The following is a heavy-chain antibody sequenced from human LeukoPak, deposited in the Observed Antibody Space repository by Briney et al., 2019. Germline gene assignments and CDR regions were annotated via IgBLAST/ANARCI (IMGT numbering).Heavy chain of an antibody. J-gene: IGHJ4*02. D-gene: IGHD3-3*01. V-gene: IGHV3-23*01. CDR3: AKTDRDYDFWSGYPYYFDY. Sequence: GGSLRLSCAASGFTFSSYAMSWVRQAPGKGLEWVSAISGSGGSTYYADSVKGRFTISRDNSKNTLYLQMNSLRAEDTAVYYCAKTDRDYDFWSGYPYYFDYWGQGTLVTVSS. CDR1: GFTFSSYA. CDR2: ISGSGGST.